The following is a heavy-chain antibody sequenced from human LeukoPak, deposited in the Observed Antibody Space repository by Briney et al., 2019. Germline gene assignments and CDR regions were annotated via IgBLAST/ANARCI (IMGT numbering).Heavy chain of an antibody. V-gene: IGHV3-23*01. Sequence: GGSLRLSCAASGFTFSNYGMNWVRQAPGKGLEWVAVISGSGGTTYYADSVKGRFTISRDSSKNTLYLQMNSLRAEDTAVYYCAKGAPSSSSIFDFWGPGTLVTVSS. D-gene: IGHD6-6*01. J-gene: IGHJ4*02. CDR1: GFTFSNYG. CDR3: AKGAPSSSSIFDF. CDR2: ISGSGGTT.